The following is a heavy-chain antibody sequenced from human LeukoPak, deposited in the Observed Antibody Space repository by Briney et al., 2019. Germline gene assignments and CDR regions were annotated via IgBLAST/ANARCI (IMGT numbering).Heavy chain of an antibody. CDR1: GYTFTSYD. CDR3: ARVGVPDFWSGSYYYYMDV. Sequence: ASVKVSCKASGYTFTSYDINWVRQPTGQGLEWMGWMNPNSGNTGYAQKFQGRVTMTRNTSISTAYMELSSLRSEDTAVYYCARVGVPDFWSGSYYYYMDVWGKGTTVTVSS. V-gene: IGHV1-8*01. D-gene: IGHD3-3*01. CDR2: MNPNSGNT. J-gene: IGHJ6*03.